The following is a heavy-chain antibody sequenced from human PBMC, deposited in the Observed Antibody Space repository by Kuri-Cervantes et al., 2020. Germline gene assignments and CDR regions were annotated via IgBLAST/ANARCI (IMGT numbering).Heavy chain of an antibody. CDR1: GGSFSDYF. V-gene: IGHV4-34*01. Sequence: SQTLSLTCAVFGGSFSDYFWTWIRQTPGMGLEWIGEINHRGRTNYNPSLKSRVTISVDTSKNQFSLKVTSVTAADTAVYYCARGRTQGSSWLPEDYWGQGTLVTVSS. J-gene: IGHJ4*02. CDR3: ARGRTQGSSWLPEDY. D-gene: IGHD6-13*01. CDR2: INHRGRT.